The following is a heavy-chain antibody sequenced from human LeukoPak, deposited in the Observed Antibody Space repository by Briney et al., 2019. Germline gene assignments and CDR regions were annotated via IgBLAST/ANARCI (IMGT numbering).Heavy chain of an antibody. CDR1: GYAFTSYA. D-gene: IGHD2-21*02. J-gene: IGHJ4*02. CDR2: INAGNGNT. V-gene: IGHV1-3*01. CDR3: ARGLWVVTATAIDY. Sequence: ASVKVSCKASGYAFTSYAMHWVRQAPGQRLEWMGWINAGNGNTKYSQKFQGRVTITRDTSASTAYMELSSLRSEDTAVYYCARGLWVVTATAIDYWGQGTLVTVSS.